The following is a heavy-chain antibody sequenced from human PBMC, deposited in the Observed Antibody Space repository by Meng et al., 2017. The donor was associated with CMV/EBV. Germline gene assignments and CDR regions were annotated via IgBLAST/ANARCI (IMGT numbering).Heavy chain of an antibody. CDR1: GGAFSGYY. J-gene: IGHJ4*02. CDR2: INHSGST. D-gene: IGHD1-26*01. CDR3: ARGGGGEWELLHYFDY. V-gene: IGHV4-34*01. Sequence: QGQLKKGGAGLLKPSETLSLTCAVYGGAFSGYYWSWIRQPPGKGLEWIGEINHSGSTNYNPSLKSRVTISVDTSKNQFSLKLSSVTAADTAVYYCARGGGGEWELLHYFDYWGQGTLVTVSS.